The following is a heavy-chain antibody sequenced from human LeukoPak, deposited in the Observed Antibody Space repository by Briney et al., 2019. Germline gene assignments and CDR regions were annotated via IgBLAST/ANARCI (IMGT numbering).Heavy chain of an antibody. CDR3: ARGPTYGSRSDFLES. CDR2: LKEDVSAR. J-gene: IGHJ4*02. CDR1: GFSISSHW. V-gene: IGHV3-7*01. D-gene: IGHD3-10*01. Sequence: GGALRLSCVASGFSISSHWMSWVRQAPGKGLEWVASLKEDVSARNLVDSVKGRFTISTDNAKNSLYLQMNSLRVEDTAVYYCARGPTYGSRSDFLESWGLGTLVTVSS.